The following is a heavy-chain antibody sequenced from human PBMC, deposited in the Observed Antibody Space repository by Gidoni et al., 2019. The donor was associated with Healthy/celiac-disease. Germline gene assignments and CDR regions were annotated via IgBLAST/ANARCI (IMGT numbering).Heavy chain of an antibody. D-gene: IGHD3-16*02. CDR1: GGSLSGYY. CDR2: INHSGST. Sequence: QVQLQQWGAGLLKPSETLSLTCAVYGGSLSGYYWSWIRQHPGKGLEWIGEINHSGSTNYTPPLKVRVTISVDTSKNQFSLKLSSVTAADTAVYYFARDRDYVWGSYRSDAFDIWGQGTMVTVSS. V-gene: IGHV4-34*01. J-gene: IGHJ3*02. CDR3: ARDRDYVWGSYRSDAFDI.